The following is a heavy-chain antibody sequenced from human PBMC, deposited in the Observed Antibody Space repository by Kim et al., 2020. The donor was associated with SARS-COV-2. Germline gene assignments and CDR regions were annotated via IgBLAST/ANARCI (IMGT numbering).Heavy chain of an antibody. CDR1: GFTFDDYT. CDR2: INWNSNKI. J-gene: IGHJ6*02. CDR3: AKDIGCRGRTCSGNYFYGMDA. D-gene: IGHD6-25*01. V-gene: IGHV3-9*01. Sequence: GGSLRLSCAASGFTFDDYTMYWVRQAPGKGLEWVSGINWNSNKIGYADSVKGRFTISRDNTKNSLYLQMSSLRTEDTALYYCAKDIGCRGRTCSGNYFYGMDARSQGTTVTVSS.